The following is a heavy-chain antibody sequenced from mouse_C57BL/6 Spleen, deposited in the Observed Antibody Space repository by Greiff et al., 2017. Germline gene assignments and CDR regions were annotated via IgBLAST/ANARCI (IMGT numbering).Heavy chain of an antibody. Sequence: QVQLKQSGAELVKPGASVKLSCKASGYTFTEYTIHWVKQRSGQGLEWIGWFYPGSGSIKYNEKFKDKATLTADKSASTVYMELSRLTSEDSAVYFCERHEVYYGSSYESYFDYWGQGTTLTVSS. CDR2: FYPGSGSI. J-gene: IGHJ2*01. D-gene: IGHD1-1*01. V-gene: IGHV1-62-2*01. CDR1: GYTFTEYT. CDR3: ERHEVYYGSSYESYFDY.